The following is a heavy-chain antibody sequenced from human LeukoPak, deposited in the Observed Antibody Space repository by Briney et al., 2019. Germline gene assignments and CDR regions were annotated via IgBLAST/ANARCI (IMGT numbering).Heavy chain of an antibody. CDR3: AKEDSSGWYSHFDS. CDR1: GFTFRSYA. Sequence: PGGSLRLSCAASGFTFRSYAMTWVRQTPEKGLEWVSAISASGVSTNYADSVKGRFTISRDNSKNMLYLQINSLKAEDTGVYYCAKEDSSGWYSHFDSWGQGTLVTVSS. V-gene: IGHV3-23*01. CDR2: ISASGVST. J-gene: IGHJ4*02. D-gene: IGHD6-19*01.